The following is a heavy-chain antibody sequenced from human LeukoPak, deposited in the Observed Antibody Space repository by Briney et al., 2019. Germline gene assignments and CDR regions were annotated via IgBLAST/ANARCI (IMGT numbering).Heavy chain of an antibody. Sequence: PSETLSLTCTVSGGSISSYYWSWIRQPPGKGLEWIGYIYYSGSTNYNPSPKSRVTISVDTSKNQFSLKLSSVTAADTAVYYCARVGGYDHEGAFDIWGQGTMVTVSS. CDR1: GGSISSYY. CDR3: ARVGGYDHEGAFDI. CDR2: IYYSGST. J-gene: IGHJ3*02. D-gene: IGHD5-12*01. V-gene: IGHV4-59*01.